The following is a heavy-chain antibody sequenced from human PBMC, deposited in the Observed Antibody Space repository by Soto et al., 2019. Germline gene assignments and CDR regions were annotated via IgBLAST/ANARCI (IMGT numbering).Heavy chain of an antibody. CDR3: ARGRYGDY. CDR1: GYTFTSYG. D-gene: IGHD1-1*01. V-gene: IGHV1-18*01. J-gene: IGHJ4*02. Sequence: QVHLVQSGAEVKKPGASVKVSSKASGYTFTSYGITWVRQAPGQGLEWMGWISAHNGNTDYAQKLQGRVIVTRDTSTSTAYMKLRSLRSDDTAVYYCARGRYGDYWGQGALVTVST. CDR2: ISAHNGNT.